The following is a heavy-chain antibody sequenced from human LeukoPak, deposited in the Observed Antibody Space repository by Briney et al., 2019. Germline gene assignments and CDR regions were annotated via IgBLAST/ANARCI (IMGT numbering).Heavy chain of an antibody. V-gene: IGHV3-21*01. CDR2: ISGSSSYI. CDR3: ARVVGATLDEGWHATLDEGWLDY. D-gene: IGHD1-26*01. J-gene: IGHJ4*02. CDR1: GFTFSSYS. Sequence: GGSLRLSCAASGFTFSSYSMNWVRQAPGKGLEWVSSISGSSSYIYYADSVKGRFTISRDNAKNSLYLQMNSLRAEDTAVYYCARVVGATLDEGWHATLDEGWLDYWGQGTLVTVSS.